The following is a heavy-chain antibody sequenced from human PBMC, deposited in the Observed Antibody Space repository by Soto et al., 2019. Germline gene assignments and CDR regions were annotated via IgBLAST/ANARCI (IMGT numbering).Heavy chain of an antibody. J-gene: IGHJ6*02. CDR1: GLTFSSYA. D-gene: IGHD6-13*01. Sequence: GSLRLSSAASGLTFSSYAMHWVRKDTGKGLKRVAVISYDGSNKYYADSVKGRFTISRDNSKNTLYLQMNSLRAEDTAVYYCARSIAVRPGFVAAAGNIYYYGMDVWGQGTTVTVSS. V-gene: IGHV3-30-3*01. CDR3: ARSIAVRPGFVAAAGNIYYYGMDV. CDR2: ISYDGSNK.